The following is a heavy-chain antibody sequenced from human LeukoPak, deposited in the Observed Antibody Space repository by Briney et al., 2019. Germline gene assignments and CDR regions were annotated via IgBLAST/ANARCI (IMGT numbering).Heavy chain of an antibody. CDR2: IYHSGST. V-gene: IGHV4-30-2*01. D-gene: IGHD3-22*01. Sequence: SETLSLTCAVSGGSLSSGGYSWSWIRQPPGKGLEWIGYIYHSGSTYYNPSLKSRVTISVDRSKNQFSLKLSSVTAADTAVYYCARGRYYDSSGYLSYFDYWGQGTLVTVSS. CDR3: ARGRYYDSSGYLSYFDY. J-gene: IGHJ4*02. CDR1: GGSLSSGGYS.